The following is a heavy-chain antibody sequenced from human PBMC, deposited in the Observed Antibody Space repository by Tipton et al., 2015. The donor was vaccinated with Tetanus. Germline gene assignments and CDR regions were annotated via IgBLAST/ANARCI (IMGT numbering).Heavy chain of an antibody. Sequence: TLSLTCAVYGGSFTDYSWSWIRQPPGQGLEWIGEVNQAGNTDYIPSLKGRVTMSLDTSKSQLSLNLSSVTAADTAVYYWARGPRTRIYDSSGYSFRYFYGMDVWGLGATVTVSS. J-gene: IGHJ6*02. V-gene: IGHV4-34*01. CDR3: ARGPRTRIYDSSGYSFRYFYGMDV. CDR1: GGSFTDYS. CDR2: VNQAGNT. D-gene: IGHD3-22*01.